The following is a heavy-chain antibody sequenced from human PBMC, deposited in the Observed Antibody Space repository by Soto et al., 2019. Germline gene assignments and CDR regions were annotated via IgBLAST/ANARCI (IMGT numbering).Heavy chain of an antibody. CDR2: MNPHSGDT. J-gene: IGHJ4*01. CDR3: ARDYGVLATPLDR. Sequence: QVQLVQSGAAVKRPGASVTVSCKASGYRFTSYDIKWVRQAPVQGLEWMGWMNPHSGDTGIAQKFQGRLIMTRYTSTNTDDMELSSLRSEDTAVYYCARDYGVLATPLDRGGHGAQGTVSS. V-gene: IGHV1-8*01. D-gene: IGHD2-8*01. CDR1: GYRFTSYD.